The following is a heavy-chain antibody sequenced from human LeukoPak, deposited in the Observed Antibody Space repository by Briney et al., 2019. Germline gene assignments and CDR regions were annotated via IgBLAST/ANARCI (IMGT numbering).Heavy chain of an antibody. Sequence: SETLSLTCTVSGYSISSGYYWGWIRQPPGKGLEWIGSIYYSGSTYYNPSLKSRVTISVDTSKNQFSLKLSSVTAADTAVYYCARGRITMVRGVIVGYFDYWGQGTLVTVSS. CDR3: ARGRITMVRGVIVGYFDY. D-gene: IGHD3-10*01. J-gene: IGHJ4*02. CDR2: IYYSGST. CDR1: GYSISSGYY. V-gene: IGHV4-38-2*02.